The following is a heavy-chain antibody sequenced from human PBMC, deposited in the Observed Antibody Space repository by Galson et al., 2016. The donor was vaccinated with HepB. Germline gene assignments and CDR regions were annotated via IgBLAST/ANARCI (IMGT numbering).Heavy chain of an antibody. Sequence: SETLSLTCTVSGGSISSSSYYWGWIRQPPGKGLEWIGSIYYSGSTYYNPSLKSRVTISVDTSKNQFSLKLSSVTAADTAVYYCARLELPFTSGFGYWGQGTLVTVSS. V-gene: IGHV4-39*01. CDR1: GGSISSSSYY. CDR2: IYYSGST. CDR3: ARLELPFTSGFGY. D-gene: IGHD3-10*01. J-gene: IGHJ4*02.